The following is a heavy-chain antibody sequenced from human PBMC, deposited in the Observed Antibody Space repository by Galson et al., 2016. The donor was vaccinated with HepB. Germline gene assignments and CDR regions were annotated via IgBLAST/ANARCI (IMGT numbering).Heavy chain of an antibody. J-gene: IGHJ4*02. CDR1: GYTFSSFA. D-gene: IGHD2-21*02. CDR2: INAGNGYT. CDR3: ARECPNGGDCFILDY. Sequence: SVKVSCKASGYTFSSFAIHWVRQAPGQRLEWMGWINAGNGYTRYSQSFEGRVTFTRDTSASTAYMELSSLRSEDTSIYYCARECPNGGDCFILDYWGQGTLITVSS. V-gene: IGHV1-3*01.